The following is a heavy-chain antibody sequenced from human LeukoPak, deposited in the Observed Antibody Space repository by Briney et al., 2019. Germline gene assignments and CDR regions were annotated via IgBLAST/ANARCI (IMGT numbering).Heavy chain of an antibody. CDR2: ISSSTNYI. CDR1: GFTFSIYS. CDR3: ARGRGAYSYGYGIDY. J-gene: IGHJ4*02. D-gene: IGHD5-18*01. Sequence: PGGSLRLSCAASGFTFSIYSMSWVRQAPGKGLEGVSSISSSTNYIYYADSVKGRFTISRDNAKNSLYLEMNSLRAEDTAVYYCARGRGAYSYGYGIDYWGQGTLVIVSS. V-gene: IGHV3-21*01.